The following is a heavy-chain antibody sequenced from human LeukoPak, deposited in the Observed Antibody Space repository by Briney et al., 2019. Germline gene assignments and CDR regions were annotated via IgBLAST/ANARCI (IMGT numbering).Heavy chain of an antibody. CDR2: ISWNSGSI. CDR3: XKDQRVWSGYQSYYYYGMDV. CDR1: GFTFDDYA. D-gene: IGHD3-3*01. Sequence: GGSLRLSCAASGFTFDDYAMHWVRQAPGKGLEWVSGISWNSGSIGYADSVKGRFTISRDNAKNSLYLQMNSLRAEDTALYYXXKDQRVWSGYQSYYYYGMDVWGQGTTVTVSS. V-gene: IGHV3-9*01. J-gene: IGHJ6*02.